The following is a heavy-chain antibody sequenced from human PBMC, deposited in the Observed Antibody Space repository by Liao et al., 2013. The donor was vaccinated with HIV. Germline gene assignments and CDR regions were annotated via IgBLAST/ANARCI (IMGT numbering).Heavy chain of an antibody. J-gene: IGHJ4*02. Sequence: QLQLQESGPGLVKPSETLSLTCTVSGGSISGNSYHWGWIRQPPGKGLEWIGNMYDGGSTYYSPSLKSRVTISVDTSKNQFSLKLSSVTAADTAVYYCARAQGANVFTGYPTRFYFDYWGQGTLVTVSS. CDR2: MYDGGST. CDR3: ARAQGANVFTGYPTRFYFDY. CDR1: GGSISGNSYH. V-gene: IGHV4-39*07. D-gene: IGHD3-9*01.